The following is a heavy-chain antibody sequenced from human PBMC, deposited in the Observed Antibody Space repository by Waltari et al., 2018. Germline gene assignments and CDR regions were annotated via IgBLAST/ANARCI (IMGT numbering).Heavy chain of an antibody. CDR2: FIPLSGSQ. D-gene: IGHD3-16*02. J-gene: IGHJ4*02. CDR1: GLSIRGYT. CDR3: ARGYRYDSSKRFYLDY. V-gene: IGHV1-69*12. Sequence: QVQLAQSGAEVKSPGSSVTISCKASGLSIRGYTSSWVRQAPGQGLEWMGGFIPLSGSQNYTQKFQGRLTITADGSTRTTVMELTNLRYEDTAVYFCARGYRYDSSKRFYLDYWGQGTPVIVSS.